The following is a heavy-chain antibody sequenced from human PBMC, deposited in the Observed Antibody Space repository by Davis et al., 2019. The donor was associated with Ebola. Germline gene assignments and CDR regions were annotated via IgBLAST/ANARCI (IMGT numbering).Heavy chain of an antibody. J-gene: IGHJ4*02. CDR1: GFTFSSYA. CDR2: ISGSGGST. V-gene: IGHV3-23*01. D-gene: IGHD5-18*01. Sequence: GESLKTSCAASGFTFSSYAMSWVRQAPGKGLEWVSAISGSGGSTYYADSVKGRFTISRDNSKNTLYLQMNSLRAEDTAVYNCAKGTAMVFGEFDYWGQGTLVTVSS. CDR3: AKGTAMVFGEFDY.